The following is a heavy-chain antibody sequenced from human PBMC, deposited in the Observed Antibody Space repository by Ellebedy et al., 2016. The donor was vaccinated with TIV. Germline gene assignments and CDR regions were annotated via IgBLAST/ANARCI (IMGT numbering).Heavy chain of an antibody. V-gene: IGHV3-7*01. CDR1: GFNFRSYW. D-gene: IGHD4-17*01. J-gene: IGHJ5*02. CDR2: IRQEGDEI. Sequence: GESLKISCAASGFNFRSYWMTWVRQAPGKGLEWVAKIRQEGDEIYYVESVKGRFTISRDNAKNSLLLQINSLRVEDTAVYYCARRASYGDYAVQVNPWFDPWGQGTLVTVSS. CDR3: ARRASYGDYAVQVNPWFDP.